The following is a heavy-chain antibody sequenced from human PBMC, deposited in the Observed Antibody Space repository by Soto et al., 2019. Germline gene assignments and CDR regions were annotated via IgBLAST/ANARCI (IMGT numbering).Heavy chain of an antibody. D-gene: IGHD1-1*01. Sequence: QVQLQESGPGLVKPSETLSLTCTVSGVSINDYYWSWMRQPPGKGLEFVGFIYYTGATAYNPSLKSRVTLSLDTSKKQVSVRLNSVTAADTAIYYCARWNEGLDYWGQGALVTVSS. V-gene: IGHV4-59*01. CDR3: ARWNEGLDY. J-gene: IGHJ4*02. CDR2: IYYTGAT. CDR1: GVSINDYY.